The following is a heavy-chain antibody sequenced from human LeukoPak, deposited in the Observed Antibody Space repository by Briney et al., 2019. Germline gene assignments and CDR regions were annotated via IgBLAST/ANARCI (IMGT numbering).Heavy chain of an antibody. Sequence: GGSLRLSCAASAFIFTRYGMSWVRLAPGKGLEWVSGFSDSGGGSTYYADSVKGRFTISRDTSKKTMYLQMNNLRVEDTAVYYCANIGMVSWYGGDYWGQGTLVSVSS. CDR1: AFIFTRYG. CDR2: FSDSGGGST. CDR3: ANIGMVSWYGGDY. D-gene: IGHD3-10*01. V-gene: IGHV3-23*01. J-gene: IGHJ4*02.